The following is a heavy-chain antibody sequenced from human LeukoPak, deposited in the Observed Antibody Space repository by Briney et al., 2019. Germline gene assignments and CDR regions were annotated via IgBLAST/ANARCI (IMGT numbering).Heavy chain of an antibody. J-gene: IGHJ3*02. D-gene: IGHD2-2*01. CDR2: IIPILGIA. CDR3: ASVVPAAIDDAFDI. V-gene: IGHV1-69*02. CDR1: GGTFSSYT. Sequence: SVKVSCKASGGTFSSYTISWVRQAPGQGLEWMGRIIPILGIANYAQKFQGRVTITADKSTSTAYMELSSPRSEDTAVYYCASVVPAAIDDAFDIWGQGTMVTVSS.